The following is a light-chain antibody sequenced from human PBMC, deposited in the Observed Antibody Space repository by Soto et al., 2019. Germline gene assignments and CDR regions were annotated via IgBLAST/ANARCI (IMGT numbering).Light chain of an antibody. V-gene: IGLV2-14*01. CDR1: SSDVGGYNY. CDR2: EVS. Sequence: QSALTQPASVSGSPEQSITISCTGTSSDVGGYNYVSWYQQHPGKAPKLMIYEVSNRPSGVSNRFSGSKSGNTASLTISGLQAEDEADYYCSSYTSSSTPRVFGGGTKLTVL. CDR3: SSYTSSSTPRV. J-gene: IGLJ2*01.